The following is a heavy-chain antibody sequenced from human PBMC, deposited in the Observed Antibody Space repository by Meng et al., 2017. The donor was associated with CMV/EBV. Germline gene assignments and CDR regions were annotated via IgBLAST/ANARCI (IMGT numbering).Heavy chain of an antibody. V-gene: IGHV4-59*01. CDR3: ARARRVLGVIGYYYYGMDV. Sequence: SETLSLTCTVSGGSISSYYWSWIRQPPGKGLEWIGYIYYSGSTNYNPSLKSRVTISVDTSKNQFSLKLSSVTAADTAVYYCARARRVLGVIGYYYYGMDVWGQGTTVTVSS. J-gene: IGHJ6*02. CDR2: IYYSGST. CDR1: GGSISSYY. D-gene: IGHD3-10*01.